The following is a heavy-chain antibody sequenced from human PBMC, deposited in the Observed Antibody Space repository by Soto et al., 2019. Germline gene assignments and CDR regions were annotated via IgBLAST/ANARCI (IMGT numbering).Heavy chain of an antibody. Sequence: EVQVLESGGGLVQPGGSLRLSCAASGVTFSSYAMSWVRQAPGKGLEWVSTISRSGDTTYYADSVKGRFTVSRDNSKNEMYLKLSSLRAEDTAVYYCARPFPDNTYYYYGMDVWGHGTTVTVSS. CDR1: GVTFSSYA. V-gene: IGHV3-23*01. CDR3: ARPFPDNTYYYYGMDV. CDR2: ISRSGDTT. D-gene: IGHD1-1*01. J-gene: IGHJ6*02.